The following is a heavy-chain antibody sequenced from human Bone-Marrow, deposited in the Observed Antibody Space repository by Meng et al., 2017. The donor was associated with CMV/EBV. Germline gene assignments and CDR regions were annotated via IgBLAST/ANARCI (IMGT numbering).Heavy chain of an antibody. J-gene: IGHJ4*02. CDR2: ISSSGSTI. D-gene: IGHD3-10*01. CDR1: GFTFSSYE. CDR3: AKDFGGSGTAIDY. V-gene: IGHV3-48*03. Sequence: GGSLRLSCAASGFTFSSYEMNWVRQAPGRGLEWVSYISSSGSTIYYADSVKGRFTISRDNSKNTLYLQMNSLRVEDTAIYYCAKDFGGSGTAIDYWGQGTLVTVSS.